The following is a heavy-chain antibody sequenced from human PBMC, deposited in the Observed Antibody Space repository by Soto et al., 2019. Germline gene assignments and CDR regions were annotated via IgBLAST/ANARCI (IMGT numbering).Heavy chain of an antibody. D-gene: IGHD3-22*01. J-gene: IGHJ4*02. CDR2: ISGTGGST. CDR1: GFIFSSDW. Sequence: PGGSLRLSCAASGFIFSSDWMHWVRQAPGKGPEWVSVISGTGGSTHYADSVKGRSTTSRDNSKNTLYLQVNSLRAEDTAVYYCAKEADISGYHPDYWGQGTQVTVSS. V-gene: IGHV3-23*01. CDR3: AKEADISGYHPDY.